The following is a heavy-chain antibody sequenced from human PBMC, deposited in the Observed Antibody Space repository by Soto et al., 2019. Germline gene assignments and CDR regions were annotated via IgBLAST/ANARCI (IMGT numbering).Heavy chain of an antibody. CDR3: ARDSVVTARGLAIRIYFDS. Sequence: GGSLRLSCAASGLTVSSNYMSWVRQAPGKGLEWVSVIYRGGSTYYADSVQGRFTISRDNSKNTVYLQMNSLTAEDTAVYYCARDSVVTARGLAIRIYFDSWGLGALVTVSS. J-gene: IGHJ4*02. V-gene: IGHV3-66*01. CDR1: GLTVSSNY. CDR2: IYRGGST. D-gene: IGHD2-21*02.